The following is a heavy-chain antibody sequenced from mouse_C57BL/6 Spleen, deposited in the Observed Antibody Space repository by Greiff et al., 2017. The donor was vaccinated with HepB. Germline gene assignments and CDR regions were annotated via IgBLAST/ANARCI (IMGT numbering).Heavy chain of an antibody. J-gene: IGHJ3*01. CDR3: ASGGRGFAY. CDR2: IHPNSGST. Sequence: QVHVKQPGAELVKPGASVKLSCKASGYTFTSYWMHWVKQRPGQGLEWIRMIHPNSGSTNYNEKFKSKATLTVDKSSSTAYMQLSSLTSEDSAVYYCASGGRGFAYWGQGTLVTVSA. V-gene: IGHV1-64*01. CDR1: GYTFTSYW. D-gene: IGHD3-3*01.